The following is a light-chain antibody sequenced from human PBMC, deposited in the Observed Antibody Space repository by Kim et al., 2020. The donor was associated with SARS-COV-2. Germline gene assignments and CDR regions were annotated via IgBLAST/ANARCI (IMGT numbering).Light chain of an antibody. CDR2: QDS. V-gene: IGLV3-1*01. CDR3: QAWDSRTTLV. Sequence: SYELTQPPSVSVSPGETVSMTCTGDRLRERYTCWYQQKSGQSPVLVVYQDSKRPSGIPERISGTKSGNIATLTITGTQAVDEADYYCQAWDSRTTLVFGGGTKLTVL. CDR1: RLRERY. J-gene: IGLJ2*01.